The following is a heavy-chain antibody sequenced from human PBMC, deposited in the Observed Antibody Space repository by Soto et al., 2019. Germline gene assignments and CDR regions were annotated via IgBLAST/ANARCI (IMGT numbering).Heavy chain of an antibody. CDR2: INPSGDST. D-gene: IGHD3-16*01. CDR1: GYTFTSYY. CDR3: ARDRGSGMDV. V-gene: IGHV1-46*01. J-gene: IGHJ6*02. Sequence: ASVKVSCKASGYTFTSYYMHWVRQAPGQGLERMGIINPSGDSTSYAQKFQGRVTMTRDTSTSTVYMELSSLRSEDTAVYYCARDRGSGMDVWGQGTMVTVSS.